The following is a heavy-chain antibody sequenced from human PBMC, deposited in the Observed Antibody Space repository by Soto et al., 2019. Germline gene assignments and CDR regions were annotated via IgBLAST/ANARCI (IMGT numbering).Heavy chain of an antibody. V-gene: IGHV4-59*01. CDR3: TRGAREPY. CDR1: GASITSSY. Sequence: SETLSLTCTVSGASITSSYWSWIRQSPGKGLESIGYIYYTGITNYNPSLKSRVTTSLDTSKNQFSLKLSSVTAADTAVYYCTRGAREPYWGQGTLVTVSS. CDR2: IYYTGIT. D-gene: IGHD1-26*01. J-gene: IGHJ4*02.